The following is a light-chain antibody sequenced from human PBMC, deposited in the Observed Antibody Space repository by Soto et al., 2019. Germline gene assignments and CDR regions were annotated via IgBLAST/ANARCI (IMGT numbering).Light chain of an antibody. CDR3: QHYGSSPET. CDR1: QSVSNSF. CDR2: DAS. Sequence: EAVLTQSRGPLSLSPGERASLSCTFSQSVSNSFLAWYQQKPGQAPRLLIYDASKRATGIPARFSGSGSGTDFTLTISSLEPEDFAVYYCQHYGSSPETFGQGTKVDI. V-gene: IGKV3-20*01. J-gene: IGKJ1*01.